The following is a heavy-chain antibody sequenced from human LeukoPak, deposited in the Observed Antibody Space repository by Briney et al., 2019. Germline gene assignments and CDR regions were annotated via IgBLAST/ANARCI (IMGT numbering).Heavy chain of an antibody. CDR1: GFTFSSYG. D-gene: IGHD4-23*01. J-gene: IGHJ4*02. Sequence: GGSLRLSCAASGFTFSSYGMHWVRQAPGKGLEWVAAMSYDGGNKFYADSVKGRFTISRDNSKNTLYLQMNSLRAEDTAVYYCAKKSLSTYYGGNSNYFDYWGQGTLVTVSS. CDR3: AKKSLSTYYGGNSNYFDY. CDR2: MSYDGGNK. V-gene: IGHV3-30*18.